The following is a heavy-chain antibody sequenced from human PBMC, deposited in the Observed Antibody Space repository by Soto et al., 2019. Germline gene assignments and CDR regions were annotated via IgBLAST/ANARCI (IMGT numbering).Heavy chain of an antibody. V-gene: IGHV4-61*01. D-gene: IGHD3-22*01. J-gene: IGHJ5*02. Sequence: SETLSLTCTVSGGSVSSGSYYWSWIRQPPGKGLEWTGYIYYSGSTNYNPSLKSRVTISVDTSKNQFSLKLSSVTAADTAVYYCATIYDSSGYYSDNWFDPWGQGTLVTVSS. CDR3: ATIYDSSGYYSDNWFDP. CDR2: IYYSGST. CDR1: GGSVSSGSYY.